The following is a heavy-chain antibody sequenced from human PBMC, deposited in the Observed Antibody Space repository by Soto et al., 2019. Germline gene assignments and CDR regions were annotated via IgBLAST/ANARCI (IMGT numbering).Heavy chain of an antibody. D-gene: IGHD6-6*01. CDR2: ISGSGGST. CDR1: GFTFSSYA. V-gene: IGHV3-23*01. J-gene: IGHJ6*02. CDR3: AKDKYSSRRYYYYGMDV. Sequence: GGSLRLSYAASGFTFSSYAMSWVRQAPGKGLEWVSAISGSGGSTYYADSVKGRFTISRDNSKNTLYLQMNSLRAEDTAVYYCAKDKYSSRRYYYYGMDVWGQGTTVTVSS.